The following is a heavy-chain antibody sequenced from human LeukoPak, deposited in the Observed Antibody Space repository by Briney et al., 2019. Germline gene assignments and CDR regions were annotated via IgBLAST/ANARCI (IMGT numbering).Heavy chain of an antibody. CDR2: IRYDGGDE. CDR1: GLTFSEYG. J-gene: IGHJ4*02. CDR3: AKYRHGAYGSFFDY. Sequence: PGGSLRLSCAASGLTFSEYGMHWVRQAPGKGLEWVAFIRYDGGDEKYADSVKGRFTVSRDNSKNTLYLQMNSLRVEDTAVYYCAKYRHGAYGSFFDYWGQGTLVTVSS. D-gene: IGHD4-17*01. V-gene: IGHV3-30*02.